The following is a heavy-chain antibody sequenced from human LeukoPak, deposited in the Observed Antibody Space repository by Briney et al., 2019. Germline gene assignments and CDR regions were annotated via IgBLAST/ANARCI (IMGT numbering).Heavy chain of an antibody. CDR1: GGTFSSYA. CDR2: IIPIFGTA. CDR3: ARDPGGYCSSTSCYAASGDAFDI. J-gene: IGHJ3*02. D-gene: IGHD2-2*01. V-gene: IGHV1-69*13. Sequence: SVKVSCKASGGTFSSYAIGWVRQAPGQGLEWMGGIIPIFGTANYAQKFQGRVTITADESTSTAYMELSSLRSEDTAVYYCARDPGGYCSSTSCYAASGDAFDIWGQGTMVTVSS.